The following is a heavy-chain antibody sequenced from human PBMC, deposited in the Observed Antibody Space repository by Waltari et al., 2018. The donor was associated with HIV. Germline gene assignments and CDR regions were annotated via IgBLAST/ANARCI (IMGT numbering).Heavy chain of an antibody. J-gene: IGHJ4*02. CDR1: GFTFGTYA. CDR3: AKELLLFPDCFDI. Sequence: EMPFLQSGGGLVQPGGSLGLSCFSSGFTFGTYAMTWVRQAPGRGLEWISSLDREVSAYYADSVKGRFIISRDNSKNTLYLQLNNLTSDDSAIYYCAKELLLFPDCFDIWGQGALVTVSS. D-gene: IGHD2-15*01. V-gene: IGHV3-23*01. CDR2: LDREVSA.